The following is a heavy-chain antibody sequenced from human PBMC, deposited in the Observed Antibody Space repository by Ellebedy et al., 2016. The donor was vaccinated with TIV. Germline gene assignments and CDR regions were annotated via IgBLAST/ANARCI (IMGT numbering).Heavy chain of an antibody. V-gene: IGHV3-30-3*01. J-gene: IGHJ4*02. CDR3: ARTLGSGSCY. CDR2: ISHDESNK. CDR1: GFTFSTYA. D-gene: IGHD6-19*01. Sequence: GGSLRLXXAASGFTFSTYAIHWVRQAPGRGLECVALISHDESNKNYADSVKGRFTISRDNSKNTLFLQMNSLRAEDTAVYYCARTLGSGSCYWGQGTLVTVSS.